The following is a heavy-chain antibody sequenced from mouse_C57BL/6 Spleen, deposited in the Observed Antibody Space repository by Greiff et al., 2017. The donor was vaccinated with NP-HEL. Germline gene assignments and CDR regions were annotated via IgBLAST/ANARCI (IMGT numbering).Heavy chain of an antibody. J-gene: IGHJ2*01. CDR1: GYTFTSYW. CDR3: ARLNYDYDDFDY. Sequence: QVQLQQPGAELVRPGSSVKLSCKASGYTFTSYWMHWVKQRPIQGLEWIGNIDPSDSETHYNQKFKDKATLTVDKSSSTAYMQLSSLTSEDSAVYDCARLNYDYDDFDYWGQGTTRTVSS. V-gene: IGHV1-52*01. CDR2: IDPSDSET. D-gene: IGHD2-4*01.